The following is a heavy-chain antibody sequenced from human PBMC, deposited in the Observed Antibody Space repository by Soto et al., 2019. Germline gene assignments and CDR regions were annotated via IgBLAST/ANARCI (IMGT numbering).Heavy chain of an antibody. CDR2: NNHGGNT. CDR3: RRGESAAAHTKCWYIDV. Sequence: QVQLQQWGARLLKPSETLSLSCAVSGGSFSDYIWSWFRQPPGKGLEWIGKNNHGGNTNYNPSVKSRLTVTKDTSKKQIYLQLTSVSAADTAVYYCRRGESAAAHTKCWYIDVWGRGTRVAVS. CDR1: GGSFSDYI. V-gene: IGHV4-34*01. D-gene: IGHD6-13*01. J-gene: IGHJ2*01.